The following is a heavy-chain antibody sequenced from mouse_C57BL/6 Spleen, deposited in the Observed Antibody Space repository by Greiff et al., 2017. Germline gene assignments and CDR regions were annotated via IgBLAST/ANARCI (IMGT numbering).Heavy chain of an antibody. Sequence: QVQLQQPGAELVKPGASVKLSCKASGYTFTSYWMHWVKQRPGQGLEWIGMIHPNSGSTNYNEKFKSKATLTVDKSSSTAYMQLSSLTSEDSAVYYCARAALRERYVDVWGTGTTVTVSS. J-gene: IGHJ1*03. CDR2: IHPNSGST. CDR1: GYTFTSYW. V-gene: IGHV1-64*01. D-gene: IGHD1-1*01. CDR3: ARAALRERYVDV.